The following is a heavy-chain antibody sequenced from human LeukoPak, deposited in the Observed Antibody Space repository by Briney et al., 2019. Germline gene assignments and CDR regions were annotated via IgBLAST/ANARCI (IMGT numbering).Heavy chain of an antibody. CDR2: INHSGST. V-gene: IGHV4-34*01. J-gene: IGHJ3*02. Sequence: SETLSLTCAVYGGSFSGYYWSWIRQPPGKGLEWIGEINHSGSTNYNPSLKSRVTISVDTSKNQFSLKLSSATAADTAVYYCARIPYCTNGVCYPRAFDIWGQGTMVTVSS. CDR3: ARIPYCTNGVCYPRAFDI. D-gene: IGHD2-8*01. CDR1: GGSFSGYY.